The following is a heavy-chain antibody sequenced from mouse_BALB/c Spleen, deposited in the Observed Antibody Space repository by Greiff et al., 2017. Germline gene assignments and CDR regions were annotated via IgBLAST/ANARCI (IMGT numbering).Heavy chain of an antibody. Sequence: EVQLQESGGGLVKPGGSLKLSCAASGFTFSSYAMSWVRQSPEKRLEWVAEISSGGSYTYYPDTVTGRFTISRDNAKNTLYLEMSSLRSEDTAMYYCAREKNRYDVLDYWGQGTSVTVSS. CDR3: AREKNRYDVLDY. J-gene: IGHJ4*01. D-gene: IGHD2-14*01. CDR1: GFTFSSYA. V-gene: IGHV5-9-4*01. CDR2: ISSGGSYT.